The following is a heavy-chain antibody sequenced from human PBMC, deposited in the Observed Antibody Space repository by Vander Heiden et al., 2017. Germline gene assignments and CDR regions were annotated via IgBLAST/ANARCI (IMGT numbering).Heavy chain of an antibody. J-gene: IGHJ4*02. V-gene: IGHV3-9*01. CDR1: GWPLDASA. CDR2: ISWNSGSI. Sequence: EMQPVAPGGDITQPGRSLRLPCEASGWPLDASAMQQARQAPGQGLEWVSGISWNSGSIGYADSVKGRFTISRDNAKNSLYLQMNSLRAEDTALYYCAKDIEAAGPSDFDYWGQGTLVTVSS. CDR3: AKDIEAAGPSDFDY. D-gene: IGHD6-13*01.